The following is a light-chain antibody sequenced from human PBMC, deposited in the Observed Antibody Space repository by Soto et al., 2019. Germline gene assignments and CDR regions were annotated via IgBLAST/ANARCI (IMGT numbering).Light chain of an antibody. CDR3: QHYNSYSEA. J-gene: IGKJ1*01. Sequence: IQMAQSPSNPFGSVRARINITLRASQTISSWLAWYQQKPGKAPKLLIYKASTLKSGVPSRFSGSGSGTEFTLTISSLQPDDFATYYCQHYNSYSEAFGQGTKV. CDR2: KAS. V-gene: IGKV1-5*03. CDR1: QTISSW.